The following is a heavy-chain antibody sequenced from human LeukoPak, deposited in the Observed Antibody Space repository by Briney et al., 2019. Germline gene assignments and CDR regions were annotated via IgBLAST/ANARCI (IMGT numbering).Heavy chain of an antibody. CDR3: ARQEGRTTGWYVH. Sequence: PSETLSLTCTVSGGSISSSSYYWGWIRQPPGKGLEWIGSIYYSGSTYYNPSLKSRVTISVDTSKNQFSLKLSSVTAADTAIYYCARQEGRTTGWYVHWGQGALVAVSS. D-gene: IGHD6-19*01. CDR2: IYYSGST. CDR1: GGSISSSSYY. J-gene: IGHJ4*02. V-gene: IGHV4-39*01.